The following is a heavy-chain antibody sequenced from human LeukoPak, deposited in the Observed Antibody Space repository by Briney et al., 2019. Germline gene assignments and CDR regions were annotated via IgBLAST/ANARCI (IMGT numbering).Heavy chain of an antibody. J-gene: IGHJ6*02. CDR2: ISSGSSTI. V-gene: IGHV3-48*04. CDR1: GFTFSSYS. Sequence: GGSLRLSCVVSGFTFSSYSMKWVRQAPGKGLDWLSYISSGSSTIYYADSVKGRFTISRDNTKKTLYLEMNSLRAEDAAVYFCARVAHFDRGMVVWGQGTTVTVSS. D-gene: IGHD3-9*01. CDR3: ARVAHFDRGMVV.